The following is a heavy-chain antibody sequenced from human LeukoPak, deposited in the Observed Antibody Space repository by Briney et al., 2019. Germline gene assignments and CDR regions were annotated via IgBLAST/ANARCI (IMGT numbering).Heavy chain of an antibody. CDR2: IYTSGST. J-gene: IGHJ4*02. Sequence: SETLSLTCTVSGGSISSYYWSWIRQPAGKGLEWIGRIYTSGSTNYNPSLKSRVTMSVDTSKNQFSLKLSSVTAADTAVYYCARSPYCNSTSCPFDYWGQGTLVTVSS. D-gene: IGHD2-2*01. V-gene: IGHV4-4*07. CDR3: ARSPYCNSTSCPFDY. CDR1: GGSISSYY.